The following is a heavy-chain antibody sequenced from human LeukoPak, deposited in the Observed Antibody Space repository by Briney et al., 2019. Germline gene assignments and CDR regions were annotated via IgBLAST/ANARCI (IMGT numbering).Heavy chain of an antibody. CDR3: ARDFPGYFDY. J-gene: IGHJ4*02. CDR1: GGSFSGYY. Sequence: SETLSLTCAVYGGSFSGYYWSWIRQPPGRGLEWIGYIYYSGSTNYNPSLKSRVTISVDTSQNQFSLKLSSVTAADTAVYYCARDFPGYFDYWGQGTLVTVSS. V-gene: IGHV4-59*01. D-gene: IGHD3-10*01. CDR2: IYYSGST.